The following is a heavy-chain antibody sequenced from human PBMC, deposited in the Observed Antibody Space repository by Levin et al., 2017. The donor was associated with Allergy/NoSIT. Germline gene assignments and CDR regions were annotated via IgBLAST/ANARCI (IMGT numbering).Heavy chain of an antibody. CDR2: INPNSGGT. CDR1: GYTFTGYY. D-gene: IGHD3-3*01. Sequence: GGSLRLSCKASGYTFTGYYMHWVRQAPGQGLEWMGWINPNSGGTNYAQKFQGRVTMTRDTSISTAYMELSRLRSDDTAVYYCARDPTPYDFWSGYFAQRGWFDPWGQGTLVTVSS. J-gene: IGHJ5*02. V-gene: IGHV1-2*02. CDR3: ARDPTPYDFWSGYFAQRGWFDP.